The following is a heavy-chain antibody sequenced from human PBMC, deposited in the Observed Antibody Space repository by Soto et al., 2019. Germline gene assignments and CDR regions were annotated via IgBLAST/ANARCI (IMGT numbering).Heavy chain of an antibody. D-gene: IGHD2-2*01. CDR1: GYTFTGYY. CDR3: ARGRDIVVVPAATYYYYGMDV. J-gene: IGHJ6*02. V-gene: IGHV1-2*04. Sequence: GASVKVSCKASGYTFTGYYMHWVRQAPGQGLEWMGWINPNSGGTNYAQKFQGWVTMTRDTSISTAYMELSRLRSDDTAVYYCARGRDIVVVPAATYYYYGMDVWGQGTTVTVSS. CDR2: INPNSGGT.